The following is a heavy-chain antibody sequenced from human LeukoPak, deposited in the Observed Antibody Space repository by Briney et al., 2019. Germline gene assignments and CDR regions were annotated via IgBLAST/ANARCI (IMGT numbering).Heavy chain of an antibody. D-gene: IGHD2-15*01. CDR2: IYDSGIT. J-gene: IGHJ4*02. CDR3: ARAPFGSGPYLAFDF. Sequence: SETLPLTCIVSGGSISSYYWSWIRQPPGKGLEWIGYIYDSGITSYNPSLKSRVSISVDTSKNQFSLNLSPVTAADTAVYYCARAPFGSGPYLAFDFWGQGTLVAVSS. V-gene: IGHV4-59*01. CDR1: GGSISSYY.